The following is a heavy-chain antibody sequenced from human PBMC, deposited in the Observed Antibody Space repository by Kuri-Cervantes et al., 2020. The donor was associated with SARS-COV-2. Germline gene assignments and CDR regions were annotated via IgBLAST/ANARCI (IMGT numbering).Heavy chain of an antibody. CDR1: GFTFSSYW. D-gene: IGHD1-1*01. CDR3: VRDGDHWNFDY. J-gene: IGHJ4*02. CDR2: INSDGSST. V-gene: IGHV3-74*01. Sequence: GESLKISCAASGFTFSSYWMHWVRQTSGKGLVWVSRINSDGSSTSYADSVKGRFTISRDNAKNMLFLQMNSLRAEDTAVYYCVRDGDHWNFDYWGQGTLVTVSS.